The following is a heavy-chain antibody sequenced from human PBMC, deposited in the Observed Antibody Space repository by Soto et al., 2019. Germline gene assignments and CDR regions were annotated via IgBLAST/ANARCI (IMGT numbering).Heavy chain of an antibody. D-gene: IGHD4-17*01. CDR3: ARKTYGGKPFDF. Sequence: QVTLKESGPVLVQPTETLTLTCTVSGFSISNARMGVSWIRQPPGKALEWLAHIFSNDEKSYSTSLKSRLIITKYTSQSQVVLTTTNMDPVDTATYCCARKTYGGKPFDFWGHGTLVAVSS. CDR1: GFSISNARMG. V-gene: IGHV2-26*01. CDR2: IFSNDEK. J-gene: IGHJ4*01.